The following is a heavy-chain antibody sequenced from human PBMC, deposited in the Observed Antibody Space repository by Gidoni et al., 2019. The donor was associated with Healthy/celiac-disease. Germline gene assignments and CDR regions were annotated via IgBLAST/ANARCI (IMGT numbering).Heavy chain of an antibody. V-gene: IGHV1-69*02. D-gene: IGHD6-19*01. CDR2: IIPILGIA. CDR1: GGTFSSYT. Sequence: QVQLVQSGAEVKKPGSSVKVSCKASGGTFSSYTISWVRQAPGQGLEWMGRIIPILGIANYAQKFQGRVTITADKSTSTAYMELSSLRSEDTAVYYCARALGGSGWLYLNWFDPWGQGTLVTVSS. J-gene: IGHJ5*02. CDR3: ARALGGSGWLYLNWFDP.